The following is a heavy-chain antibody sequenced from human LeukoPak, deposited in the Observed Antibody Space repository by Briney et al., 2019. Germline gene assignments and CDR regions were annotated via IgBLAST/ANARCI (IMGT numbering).Heavy chain of an antibody. D-gene: IGHD2-15*01. V-gene: IGHV3-21*04. CDR2: ITSSSSYI. J-gene: IGHJ4*02. Sequence: KTGGSLRLSCAASGFTFSGYTMNWVRQAPGKGLEWVSSITSSSSYIYYADSVKGRFTISRDNSKNTLYLQMNSLSAEDTAIYYCAKSGLNRFDYWGQGTLVSVSS. CDR1: GFTFSGYT. CDR3: AKSGLNRFDY.